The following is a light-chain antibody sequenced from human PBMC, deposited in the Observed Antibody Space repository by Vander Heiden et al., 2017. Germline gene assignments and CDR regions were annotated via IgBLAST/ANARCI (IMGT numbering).Light chain of an antibody. CDR1: QSVLYSSNNKNY. CDR3: QQYYTTLT. Sequence: DIVMTQSPDSLAVSLGERATINCKSSQSVLYSSNNKNYLAWYRQKPGQPPELLIYWASTRESGVPDRFSGNGSGTDFTLTISSLQAEDVAVYYCQQYYTTLTFGQGTRLEIK. CDR2: WAS. J-gene: IGKJ5*01. V-gene: IGKV4-1*01.